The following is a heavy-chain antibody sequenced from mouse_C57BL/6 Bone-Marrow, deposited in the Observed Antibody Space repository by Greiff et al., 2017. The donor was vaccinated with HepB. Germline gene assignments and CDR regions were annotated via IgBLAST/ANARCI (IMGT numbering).Heavy chain of an antibody. CDR1: GFTFSDYY. J-gene: IGHJ2*01. D-gene: IGHD1-1*01. CDR3: ARGGSNFDY. Sequence: EVKLMESEGGLVQPGSSMKLSCTASGFTFSDYYMAWVRQVPEKGLEWVANINYDGSSSYYLDSLKSRFIISRDNAKNILYLQMSSLKSEDTATYYCARGGSNFDYWGQGTTLTVSS. V-gene: IGHV5-16*01. CDR2: INYDGSSS.